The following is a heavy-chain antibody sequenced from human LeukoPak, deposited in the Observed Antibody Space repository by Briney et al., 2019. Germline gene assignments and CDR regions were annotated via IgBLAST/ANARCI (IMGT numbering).Heavy chain of an antibody. V-gene: IGHV3-23*01. CDR2: ISGSGGST. CDR1: GFTFSNYA. Sequence: GGSLRLSCAASGFTFSNYAMSWVRQAPGKGLEWVSAISGSGGSTYYADSVKGRFTISRDNSKNTLYLQMNSLRAEDTAVYYCTREACNGVCSYYYYYYYMDVWGKGTTVTVSS. D-gene: IGHD2-8*01. CDR3: TREACNGVCSYYYYYYYMDV. J-gene: IGHJ6*03.